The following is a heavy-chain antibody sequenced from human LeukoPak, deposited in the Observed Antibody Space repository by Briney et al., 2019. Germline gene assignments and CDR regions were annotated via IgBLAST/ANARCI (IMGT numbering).Heavy chain of an antibody. CDR2: ISTDKGNT. CDR1: GYIFTSYG. J-gene: IGHJ4*02. V-gene: IGHV1-18*01. Sequence: ASVKVSCKASGYIFTSYGISWVRQAPGQGLEWMGWISTDKGNTNFAQKFQGRVTMTTDTSTNTVSMALRSLRSDDTAVYYCARDTGEGAGDYARDFDNRGQGTLVTVSS. D-gene: IGHD4-17*01. CDR3: ARDTGEGAGDYARDFDN.